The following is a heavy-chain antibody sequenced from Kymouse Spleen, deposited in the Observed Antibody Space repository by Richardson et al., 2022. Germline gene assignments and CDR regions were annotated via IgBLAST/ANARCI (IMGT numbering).Heavy chain of an antibody. CDR1: GFTFDDYA. V-gene: IGHV3-9*01. CDR3: AKTIAARGGYYYYGMDV. J-gene: IGHJ6*02. Sequence: EVQLVESGGGLVQPGRSLRLSCAASGFTFDDYAMHWVRQAPGKGLEWVSGISWNSGSIGYADSVKGRFTISRDNAKNSLYLQMNSLRAEDTALYYCAKTIAARGGYYYYGMDVWGQGTTVTVSS. CDR2: ISWNSGSI. D-gene: IGHD6-6*01.